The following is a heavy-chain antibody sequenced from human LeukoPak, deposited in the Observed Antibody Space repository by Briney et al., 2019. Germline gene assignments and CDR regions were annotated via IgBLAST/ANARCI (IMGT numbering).Heavy chain of an antibody. Sequence: PGGSLRLSCAASGFTFSSCGVNGVRQAPGRGVEWGSSIGPTGTDRYYADSVRGRLTISRDNAKNSMYLQMDSLRDEDTAVYYCATETSGRHYDYWGQGTLLTVSS. J-gene: IGHJ4*02. CDR3: ATETSGRHYDY. V-gene: IGHV3-21*01. CDR2: IGPTGTDR. D-gene: IGHD6-19*01. CDR1: GFTFSSCG.